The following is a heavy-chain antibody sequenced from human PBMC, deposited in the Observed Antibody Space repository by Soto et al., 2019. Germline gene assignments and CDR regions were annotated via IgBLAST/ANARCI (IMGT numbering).Heavy chain of an antibody. CDR3: ARASVTYYYYYMDV. CDR2: ISGSGGST. J-gene: IGHJ6*03. CDR1: GFTFSSYA. V-gene: IGHV3-23*01. D-gene: IGHD4-4*01. Sequence: GGSLRLSCAASGFTFSSYAMSWVRQAPGKGLEWVSAISGSGGSTYYADSVKGRFTISRDNSKNTLYLQMNSLRAEDTAVYYCARASVTYYYYYMDVWGKGTTVTVSS.